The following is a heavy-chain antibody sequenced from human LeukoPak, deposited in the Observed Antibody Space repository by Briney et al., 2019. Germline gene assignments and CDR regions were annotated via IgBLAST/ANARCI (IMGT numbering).Heavy chain of an antibody. J-gene: IGHJ5*02. CDR2: ISAYSGNT. CDR1: GYTFTSYG. D-gene: IGHD5-18*01. V-gene: IGHV1-18*01. CDR3: ARGRGYSYGFYRGPFDP. Sequence: ASVRVSCKASGYTFTSYGISWVRQDPGQGLEWMGWISAYSGNTNYAQKLQGRVTMTTDTSTSTAYMELRSLRSDDTAVYHCARGRGYSYGFYRGPFDPWGQGTLVTVSS.